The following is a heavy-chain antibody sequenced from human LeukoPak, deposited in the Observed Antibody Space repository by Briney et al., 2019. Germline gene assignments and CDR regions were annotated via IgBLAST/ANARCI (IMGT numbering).Heavy chain of an antibody. CDR2: INHSGST. D-gene: IGHD3-22*01. J-gene: IGHJ5*02. CDR1: GGSFSGYY. CDR3: ARGYSNRLITMIVVVIKGWFDP. Sequence: SETLSLTCAVYGGSFSGYYWSWIRQPPGKGLEWIGEINHSGSTNYNPSLKSRVSISVDTSKNQFSLKLSSMTAEDTAVYYCARGYSNRLITMIVVVIKGWFDPWGQGTLVTVSS. V-gene: IGHV4-34*01.